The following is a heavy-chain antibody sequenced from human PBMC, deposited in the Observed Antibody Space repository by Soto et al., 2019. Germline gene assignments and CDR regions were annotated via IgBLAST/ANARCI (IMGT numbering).Heavy chain of an antibody. V-gene: IGHV4-59*01. Sequence: SETLSLTCTVSGGSISSYYWSWIRQPPGKGLEWIGYIYYSGSTNYNHSLKSRVTISVDTSKNQFSLKMSSVTAADTAVYYCARDQRYNWFDPWGQGTLVTVSS. CDR1: GGSISSYY. CDR2: IYYSGST. CDR3: ARDQRYNWFDP. J-gene: IGHJ5*02.